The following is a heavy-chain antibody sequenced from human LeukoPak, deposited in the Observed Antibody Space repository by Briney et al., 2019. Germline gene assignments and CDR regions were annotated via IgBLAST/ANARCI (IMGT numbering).Heavy chain of an antibody. CDR2: IYYSGST. V-gene: IGHV4-39*01. CDR3: AREAISPSRPDAFDI. D-gene: IGHD6-6*01. CDR1: GGSISSSSYY. Sequence: SETLSLTCTVSGGSISSSSYYWGWIRQPPGKGLEWIGSIYYSGSTYYNPSLKSRVTISVDTSKNQFSLKLSSVTAADTAVYYCAREAISPSRPDAFDIWGQGTMVTVSS. J-gene: IGHJ3*02.